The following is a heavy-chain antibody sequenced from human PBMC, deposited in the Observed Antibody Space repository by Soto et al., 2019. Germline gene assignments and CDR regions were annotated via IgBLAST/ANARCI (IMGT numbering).Heavy chain of an antibody. Sequence: VQLLESGGDLVHPGGSLRLSCAASGFAFSSHPMSWVRQAPEKGLEWVSGISDSGGLTYNADSVKGRFTISRDNSKNTVYLQMNSLRAEDTAVYYCARRAFGSSHTFDIWGQGTVVTVSS. D-gene: IGHD6-6*01. CDR2: ISDSGGLT. CDR3: ARRAFGSSHTFDI. J-gene: IGHJ3*02. V-gene: IGHV3-23*01. CDR1: GFAFSSHP.